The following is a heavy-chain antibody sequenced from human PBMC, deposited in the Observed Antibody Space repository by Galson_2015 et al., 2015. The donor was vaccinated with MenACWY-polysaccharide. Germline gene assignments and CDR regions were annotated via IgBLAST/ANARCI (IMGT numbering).Heavy chain of an antibody. CDR3: ARERWVRGVFLDQ. Sequence: SLRLSCAASGFTFSNFWMSWVRQAPGKELEWVASIKQDGSEKYLVDSVKGRFTIPRDNAENSLFLQMNSLRAEDTAVYYCARERWVRGVFLDQWGQGTLVTVSS. D-gene: IGHD3-10*01. CDR2: IKQDGSEK. CDR1: GFTFSNFW. J-gene: IGHJ4*02. V-gene: IGHV3-7*01.